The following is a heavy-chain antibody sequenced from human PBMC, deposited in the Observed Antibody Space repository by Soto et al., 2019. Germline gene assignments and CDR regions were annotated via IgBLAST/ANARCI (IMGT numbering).Heavy chain of an antibody. J-gene: IGHJ4*02. Sequence: PSETLSLTCTVSGGSITSYYWSWILQPPGKGLEWIGYIYYRGITNYNPSLKSRVPISVDMSKHQFSLKLSSVTAADRAVYYCARFDQVSYYFDYWGQGTLVTVSS. V-gene: IGHV4-59*01. CDR3: ARFDQVSYYFDY. CDR2: IYYRGIT. CDR1: GGSITSYY.